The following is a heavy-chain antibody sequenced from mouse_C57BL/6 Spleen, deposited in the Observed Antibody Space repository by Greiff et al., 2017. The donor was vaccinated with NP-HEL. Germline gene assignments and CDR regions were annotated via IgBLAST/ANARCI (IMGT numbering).Heavy chain of an antibody. V-gene: IGHV1-80*01. J-gene: IGHJ3*01. CDR1: GSAFSSYW. Sequence: VQLQQSGAELVKPGASVKISCKASGSAFSSYWMNWVKQRPGKGLEWIGQIYPGDGDTNYNGKFKGKATLTADKSSSTAYMQLSSLTSEDSAVYFCATPQASFSWFAYWGQGTLVTVSA. D-gene: IGHD3-2*02. CDR2: IYPGDGDT. CDR3: ATPQASFSWFAY.